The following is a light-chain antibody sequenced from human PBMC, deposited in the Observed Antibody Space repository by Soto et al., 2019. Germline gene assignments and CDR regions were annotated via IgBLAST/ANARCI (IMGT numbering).Light chain of an antibody. J-gene: IGKJ4*01. Sequence: ELVLTQSPGTLSLSPGERVTLSCRASQSVSGSFLAWYQQKPDQAPRLLIYGASSRATGIPDRFSGSGSGTDFTLTISRLEPDDCAVYYCQEYGNSPLTFGGGTKVEIK. CDR3: QEYGNSPLT. CDR2: GAS. V-gene: IGKV3-20*01. CDR1: QSVSGSF.